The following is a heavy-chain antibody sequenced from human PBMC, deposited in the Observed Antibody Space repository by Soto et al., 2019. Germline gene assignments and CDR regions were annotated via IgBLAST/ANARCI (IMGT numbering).Heavy chain of an antibody. J-gene: IGHJ4*01. D-gene: IGHD1-26*01. CDR3: ARRGSGSYYDY. CDR2: ISGSGDST. CDR1: GFTFSSYA. Sequence: EVQLLESGGGLVQPGGSLRLSCAASGFTFSSYAMRWVRQAPGKGLEWVSAISGSGDSTYYADSAKGRFTTSRDNSKNTLYLQMNSLRADDTAVYYCARRGSGSYYDYWGHGTLVTVSS. V-gene: IGHV3-23*01.